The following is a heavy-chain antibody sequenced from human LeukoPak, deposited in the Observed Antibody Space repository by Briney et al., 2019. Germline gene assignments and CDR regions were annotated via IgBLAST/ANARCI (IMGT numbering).Heavy chain of an antibody. CDR3: AALSPHYKDGYYFDY. J-gene: IGHJ4*02. Sequence: SVKVSCKASGFTFTSSAVQWVRQARGQRLEWIGWIVVGSGNTNYAQKFQEGVTITRDMSTSAAYMELSSLRSEDTAVYYCAALSPHYKDGYYFDYWGQGTLVTVSS. D-gene: IGHD1-14*01. V-gene: IGHV1-58*01. CDR1: GFTFTSSA. CDR2: IVVGSGNT.